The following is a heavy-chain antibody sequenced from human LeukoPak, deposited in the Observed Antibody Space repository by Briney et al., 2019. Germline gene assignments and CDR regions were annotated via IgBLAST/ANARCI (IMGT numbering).Heavy chain of an antibody. D-gene: IGHD2-2*01. CDR3: AKDRSSTRPYYFDY. Sequence: GGSLRLSCAASGFTFNSYAMSWVRQAPGKGLEWASGISASGGSTYYADSVKGRFTISRDNSKNTLYLQMNSLRAEDTAVYYCAKDRSSTRPYYFDYWGQETLVTVSS. V-gene: IGHV3-23*01. CDR2: ISASGGST. J-gene: IGHJ4*02. CDR1: GFTFNSYA.